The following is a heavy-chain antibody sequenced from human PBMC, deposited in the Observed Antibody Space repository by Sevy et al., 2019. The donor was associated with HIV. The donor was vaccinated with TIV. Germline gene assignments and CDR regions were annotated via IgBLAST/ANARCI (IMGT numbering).Heavy chain of an antibody. V-gene: IGHV3-23*01. J-gene: IGHJ4*02. CDR2: ISGSGGST. D-gene: IGHD6-19*01. Sequence: GGSLRLSCAASGFTFSSYAMSWVRRAPGKGLEWVSAISGSGGSTYYADSVKGRFTISRDNSKNTLYLQMNSLRAEDTAVYYCAKDKESAVAGTGFDYWGQGTLVTVSS. CDR3: AKDKESAVAGTGFDY. CDR1: GFTFSSYA.